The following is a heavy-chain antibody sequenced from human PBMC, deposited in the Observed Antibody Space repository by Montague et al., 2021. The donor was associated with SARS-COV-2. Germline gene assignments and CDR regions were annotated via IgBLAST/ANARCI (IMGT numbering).Heavy chain of an antibody. CDR3: TRLPRGSGTWGYFDY. V-gene: IGHV4-59*08. J-gene: IGHJ4*02. CDR1: DGSIRSYY. CDR2: MHDSGTA. Sequence: SETLSLTCTVSDGSIRSYYWNWMRQTPGKGLEWIGYMHDSGTANYNPSLRSRVTLMVDASRNQFSLELSSVTAADTAMYYCTRLPRGSGTWGYFDYWAQGTLVIVSS. D-gene: IGHD3-10*01.